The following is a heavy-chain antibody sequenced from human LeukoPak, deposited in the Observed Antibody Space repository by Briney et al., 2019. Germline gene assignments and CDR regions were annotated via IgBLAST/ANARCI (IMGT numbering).Heavy chain of an antibody. V-gene: IGHV3-43D*03. J-gene: IGHJ4*02. CDR3: AKGGTGTSLFFDY. CDR1: GFTFDGYA. D-gene: IGHD1-7*01. Sequence: PGGSLRLSCAASGFTFDGYAMHWVRQAPGKGLEWVSLISWDGGSTYYADSVKGRFTISRDNSKNSLYLQMNSLRAEDTALYYCAKGGTGTSLFFDYWGQGTLVTVSS. CDR2: ISWDGGST.